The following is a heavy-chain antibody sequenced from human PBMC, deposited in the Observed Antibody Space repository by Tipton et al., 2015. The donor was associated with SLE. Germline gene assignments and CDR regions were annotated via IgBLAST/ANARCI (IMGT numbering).Heavy chain of an antibody. D-gene: IGHD1-26*01. V-gene: IGHV3-7*01. CDR3: VREYQGRFYVNGAFDM. J-gene: IGHJ3*02. CDR2: INQDGSEQ. CDR1: RLSISNNW. Sequence: SLRLSCAASRLSISNNWMSWVRQAPGKGLEWVAHINQDGSEQYYVDSVKGRFTIYRDNAKSSLYLQMNSLRAEDTAVYYCVREYQGRFYVNGAFDMWGKGKMENVSS.